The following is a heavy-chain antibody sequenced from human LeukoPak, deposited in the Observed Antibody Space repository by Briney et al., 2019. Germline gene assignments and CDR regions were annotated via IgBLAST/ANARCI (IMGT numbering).Heavy chain of an antibody. V-gene: IGHV4-59*13. CDR1: NDSIKDYY. CDR3: ARDKRIAVAGMKYYFDY. CDR2: ISNSGNT. D-gene: IGHD6-19*01. Sequence: PSETMSLTCTVSNDSIKDYYWNWIRQPPGKGLEWIGFISNSGNTNYNPSLKSRATISIDTSKRQFSLKLSSVTAADTAVYYCARDKRIAVAGMKYYFDYWGQGTLVTVSS. J-gene: IGHJ4*02.